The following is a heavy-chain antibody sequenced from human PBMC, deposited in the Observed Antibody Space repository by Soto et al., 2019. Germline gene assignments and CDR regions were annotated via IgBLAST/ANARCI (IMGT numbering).Heavy chain of an antibody. CDR1: GFTFSSYG. CDR3: AKDLLGLVIMYYYYGMDV. Sequence: GGSLRLSCAASGFTFSSYGMHWVRQAPGKGLEWVAVISYDGSNKYYADSVKGRFTISRDNSKNTLYLQMNSLRAEDTAVYYCAKDLLGLVIMYYYYGMDVWGQGTTVTVSS. V-gene: IGHV3-30*18. CDR2: ISYDGSNK. D-gene: IGHD3-9*01. J-gene: IGHJ6*02.